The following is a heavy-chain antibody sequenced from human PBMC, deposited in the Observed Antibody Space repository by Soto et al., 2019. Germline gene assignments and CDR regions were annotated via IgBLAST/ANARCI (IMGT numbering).Heavy chain of an antibody. J-gene: IGHJ6*02. Sequence: EVQLLESGGGLVQPGGSLRLSCAASGFTFSSYAMSWVRQAPGKGLEWVSAISGSGGSTYYADSVKGRFTISRDNSKNTLYLQMNSLRAEDTAVYYCAKGSFDYGGNFYTGDGMDVWGQGTTVTVSS. CDR3: AKGSFDYGGNFYTGDGMDV. D-gene: IGHD4-17*01. CDR1: GFTFSSYA. CDR2: ISGSGGST. V-gene: IGHV3-23*01.